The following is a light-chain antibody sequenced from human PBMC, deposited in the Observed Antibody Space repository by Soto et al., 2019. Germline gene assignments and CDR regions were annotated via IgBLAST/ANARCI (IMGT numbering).Light chain of an antibody. V-gene: IGKV1-5*01. CDR1: QSCRNS. Sequence: DLPMTQSPSTLSASVGDRVTITCRASQSCRNSLAWYQQKAGKAPTLLIYDASTLPSGVPSRFSGSGSGTEFSLTISSLQPEDFATYYCLCYITYPWTFGQGTKVEIK. CDR2: DAS. CDR3: LCYITYPWT. J-gene: IGKJ1*01.